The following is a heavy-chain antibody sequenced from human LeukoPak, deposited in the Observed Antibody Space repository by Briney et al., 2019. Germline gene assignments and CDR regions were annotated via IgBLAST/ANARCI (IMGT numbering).Heavy chain of an antibody. CDR1: GFTFDDYG. D-gene: IGHD2-15*01. CDR3: ARAAAGVAAATWYY. J-gene: IGHJ4*02. CDR2: INWNGGST. V-gene: IGHV3-20*04. Sequence: GGSLRLSCAASGFTFDDYGMSWVRQAPGKGLEWVSGINWNGGSTGYADSVKGRFTISRDNAKNSLYLQMNSLRAEDTALYYCARAAAGVAAATWYYWGQGTLVTVSS.